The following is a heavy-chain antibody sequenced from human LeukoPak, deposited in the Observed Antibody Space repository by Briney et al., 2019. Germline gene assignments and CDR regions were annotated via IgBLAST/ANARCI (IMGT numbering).Heavy chain of an antibody. Sequence: GGSLRLSCAASGFTFSSYSMNWVRQAPGKGLEWVSYISSSSSTIYYADSVKGRFTISRDNSKNTLYLQMNSLRAEDTAVYYCAKRFFGVKGAFDIWGQGTMVTVSS. CDR3: AKRFFGVKGAFDI. D-gene: IGHD3-16*01. V-gene: IGHV3-48*01. J-gene: IGHJ3*02. CDR2: ISSSSSTI. CDR1: GFTFSSYS.